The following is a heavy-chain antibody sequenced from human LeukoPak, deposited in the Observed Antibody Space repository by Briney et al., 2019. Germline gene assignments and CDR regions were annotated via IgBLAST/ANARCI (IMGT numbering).Heavy chain of an antibody. CDR3: AASGTVTHYYYYGMDV. J-gene: IGHJ6*02. D-gene: IGHD4-17*01. Sequence: XKXSXKGXGFTFTKSAMQWVRQARGQRGEGIGWIVVGSGNTNYAQKFQERVTITRDMSTSTAYMELSSLRSEDTAVYYCAASGTVTHYYYYGMDVWGQGTTVTVSS. V-gene: IGHV1-58*02. CDR2: IVVGSGNT. CDR1: GFTFTKSA.